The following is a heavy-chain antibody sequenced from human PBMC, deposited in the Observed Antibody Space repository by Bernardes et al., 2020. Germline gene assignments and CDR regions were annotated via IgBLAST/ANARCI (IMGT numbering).Heavy chain of an antibody. CDR2: IYHSGST. Sequence: SETLSLTCAVSGGSISSSNWWSCVRQPPGKGLEWIGEIYHSGSTNYNPSLKSRVTISVDKSKNQFSLKLSSVTAADTAVYYCARRVDVVVVTGGYFDYWGQGTLVTVSS. V-gene: IGHV4-4*02. CDR1: GGSISSSNW. D-gene: IGHD2-15*01. J-gene: IGHJ4*02. CDR3: ARRVDVVVVTGGYFDY.